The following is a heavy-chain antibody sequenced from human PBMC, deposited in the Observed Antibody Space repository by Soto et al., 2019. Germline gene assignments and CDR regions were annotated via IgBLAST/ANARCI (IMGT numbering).Heavy chain of an antibody. D-gene: IGHD3-10*01. Sequence: SETLSLTCTVSGGSVSSGDYFWSWLRQSPGKRLEWIACIYYSGSTNYNPSLKSRATISVDTSKSQVSLTLTSMTAAGAALYYCARSPNYYYYGFDVWGQGTAVTVSS. CDR3: ARSPNYYYYGFDV. V-gene: IGHV4-61*08. CDR2: IYYSGST. J-gene: IGHJ6*02. CDR1: GGSVSSGDYF.